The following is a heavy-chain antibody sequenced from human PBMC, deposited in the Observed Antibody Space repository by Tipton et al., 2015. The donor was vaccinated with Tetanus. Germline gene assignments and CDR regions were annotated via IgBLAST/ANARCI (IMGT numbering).Heavy chain of an antibody. V-gene: IGHV4-39*01. CDR3: ARYKTSLVTPGKYFDS. D-gene: IGHD4-23*01. CDR1: GDSMSGSAHY. CDR2: INYRGST. J-gene: IGHJ4*02. Sequence: GLVKPSETLTLTCIVSGDSMSGSAHYGAWVRQSPGKALEWIGSINYRGSTYYSPSLRSRVVMSIDTSKNQFSLSLRPVTAADTAVYFCARYKTSLVTPGKYFDSWGQGALVTVSS.